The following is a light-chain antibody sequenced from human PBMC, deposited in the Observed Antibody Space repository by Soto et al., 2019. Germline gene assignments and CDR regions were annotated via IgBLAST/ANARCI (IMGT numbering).Light chain of an antibody. V-gene: IGLV1-44*01. CDR1: SSNIGDNT. CDR3: AAWDDNLNGVV. J-gene: IGLJ3*02. Sequence: QSVLTQPPSASGTPGQRVTISCSGSSSNIGDNTVNWYQQLPGTAPKLLIASNNQRPSGVPDRFSGSKSGTSASLAISGLQSEDEADYYCAAWDDNLNGVVFGGGTKVTVL. CDR2: SNN.